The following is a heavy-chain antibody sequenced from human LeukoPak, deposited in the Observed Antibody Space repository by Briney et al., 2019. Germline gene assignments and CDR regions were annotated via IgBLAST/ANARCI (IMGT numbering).Heavy chain of an antibody. V-gene: IGHV4-4*09. CDR1: GGSITNYY. J-gene: IGHJ3*02. CDR2: IYSSGNT. D-gene: IGHD3-10*01. Sequence: SETLSLTCSLSGGSITNYYWSWIRQPPGKGLERIAWIYSSGNTEYNPSLKSRVTISLGTSNNQFSLRLTSVTASDTAVYYCARTGAYSGSGPSWAFDIWGQGTVVTVSS. CDR3: ARTGAYSGSGPSWAFDI.